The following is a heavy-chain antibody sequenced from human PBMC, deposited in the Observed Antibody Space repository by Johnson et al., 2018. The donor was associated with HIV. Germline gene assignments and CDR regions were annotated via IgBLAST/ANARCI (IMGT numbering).Heavy chain of an antibody. CDR3: EKVDCGGDTCAGYDPFDL. CDR1: GFTFSSYA. Sequence: VQLVESGGGVVQPGRSLRLSCAASGFTFSSYAMHWVRQAPGKGLEWVGRIKSKTDGGTTDYAAPVKGRFTISRDDSKNTLYLQMNSVKTEDTAVYYCEKVDCGGDTCAGYDPFDLWGQGTLVTVSS. J-gene: IGHJ3*01. CDR2: IKSKTDGGTT. V-gene: IGHV3-15*01. D-gene: IGHD2-21*01.